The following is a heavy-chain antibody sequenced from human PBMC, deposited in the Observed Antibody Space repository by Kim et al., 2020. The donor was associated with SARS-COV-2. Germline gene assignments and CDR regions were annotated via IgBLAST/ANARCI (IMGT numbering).Heavy chain of an antibody. CDR3: ARGLRYYGSGSSKYGMDV. J-gene: IGHJ6*02. V-gene: IGHV4-34*01. Sequence: KSRVTISVDPSKNQFSLKLSSVTAADTAVYYCARGLRYYGSGSSKYGMDVWGQGTTVTVSS. D-gene: IGHD3-10*01.